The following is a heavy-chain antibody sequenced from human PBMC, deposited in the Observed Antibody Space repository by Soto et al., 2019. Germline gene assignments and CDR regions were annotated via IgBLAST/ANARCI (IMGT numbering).Heavy chain of an antibody. Sequence: PGESLKISCKGSGYSFTSYWIGWVRQMPGKGLEWMGIIYPGDSDTRYSPSFQGQVTISADKSISTAYLQWSSLKASDTAMYYCARARFGVVIMATNNWFAPWGQGTLVTVSS. CDR2: IYPGDSDT. J-gene: IGHJ5*02. D-gene: IGHD3-3*01. V-gene: IGHV5-51*01. CDR3: ARARFGVVIMATNNWFAP. CDR1: GYSFTSYW.